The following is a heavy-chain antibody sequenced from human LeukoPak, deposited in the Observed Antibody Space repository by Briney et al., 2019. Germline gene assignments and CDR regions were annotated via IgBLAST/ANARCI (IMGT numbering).Heavy chain of an antibody. V-gene: IGHV4-34*01. CDR3: ARGPDCSGGSCYLSYYYMDV. D-gene: IGHD2-15*01. J-gene: IGHJ6*03. CDR2: INHSGST. Sequence: SETLSLTCAVYGGSFSGYYWSWIRQPPGKGLEWIGEINHSGSTNYNPSLKSRVTISVDTSKNQFSLKLSSVTAADTAVYYCARGPDCSGGSCYLSYYYMDVWGKGTTVTVSS. CDR1: GGSFSGYY.